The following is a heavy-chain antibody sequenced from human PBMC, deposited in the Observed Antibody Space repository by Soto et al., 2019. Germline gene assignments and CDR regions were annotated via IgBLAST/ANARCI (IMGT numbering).Heavy chain of an antibody. V-gene: IGHV5-10-1*01. J-gene: IGHJ4*02. Sequence: LKISCKGSGYTFTSYWITWVRQMPGKGLEWMGRIDPSDSSTNYSPSFQGHVTISTDKSISTAHLQWSSLKVSDTAMYYCAATGYTYGYHFDHWGQGTQVTVSS. CDR2: IDPSDSST. CDR1: GYTFTSYW. CDR3: AATGYTYGYHFDH. D-gene: IGHD5-18*01.